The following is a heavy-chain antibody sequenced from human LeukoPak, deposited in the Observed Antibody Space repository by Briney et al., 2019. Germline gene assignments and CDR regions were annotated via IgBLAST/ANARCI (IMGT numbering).Heavy chain of an antibody. Sequence: GGSLRLSCAASGFSFTSYAMTWVRQAPGKGLEWVSTISHSGVNTYYADSVKGRFTISRDKSKNTLYLQMNSLRVEDTAVYYCAGRPIASGNYAGMDVWGKGTTVTVSS. J-gene: IGHJ6*04. CDR1: GFSFTSYA. CDR2: ISHSGVNT. D-gene: IGHD3-10*01. CDR3: AGRPIASGNYAGMDV. V-gene: IGHV3-23*01.